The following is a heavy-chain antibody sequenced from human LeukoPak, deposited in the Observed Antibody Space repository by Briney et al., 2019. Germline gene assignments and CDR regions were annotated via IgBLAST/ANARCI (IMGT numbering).Heavy chain of an antibody. Sequence: SETLSLTCTVSGGSISSYYWSWIRQPAGKGLGWIGRIYTSGSTNYNPSLKSRVTMSVDTSKNQFSLKLSSVTAADTAVYYCAREVLWFGELSGFDWGQGTLVTVSS. J-gene: IGHJ4*02. CDR2: IYTSGST. V-gene: IGHV4-4*07. CDR1: GGSISSYY. D-gene: IGHD3-10*01. CDR3: AREVLWFGELSGFD.